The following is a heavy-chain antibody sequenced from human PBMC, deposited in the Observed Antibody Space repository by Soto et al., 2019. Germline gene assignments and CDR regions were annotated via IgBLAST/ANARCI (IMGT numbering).Heavy chain of an antibody. Sequence: GESLKISCKGSGYSFTSYWIGWVRQMPGKGLECMGIIYPGDSDTRYSPSFQGQVTISADKSISTAYLQWSSLKASDTAMYYCARTAAAGKYYYGMDVWGQGTTVTVSS. CDR1: GYSFTSYW. V-gene: IGHV5-51*01. CDR3: ARTAAAGKYYYGMDV. J-gene: IGHJ6*02. D-gene: IGHD6-13*01. CDR2: IYPGDSDT.